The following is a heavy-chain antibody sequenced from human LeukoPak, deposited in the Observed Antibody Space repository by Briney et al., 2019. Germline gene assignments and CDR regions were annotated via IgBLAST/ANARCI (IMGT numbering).Heavy chain of an antibody. V-gene: IGHV1-3*01. J-gene: IGHJ1*01. CDR1: GYTFTSYA. CDR3: ARGDEWELLEYFQH. CDR2: INAGNGNT. D-gene: IGHD1-26*01. Sequence: ASVKVSCKASGYTFTSYAMHWVRQAPGQGLEWMGWINAGNGNTKYSQKFQGRVTITRDTSASTAYMELSSLRSEDTAVYYCARGDEWELLEYFQHWGQGTLVTVSS.